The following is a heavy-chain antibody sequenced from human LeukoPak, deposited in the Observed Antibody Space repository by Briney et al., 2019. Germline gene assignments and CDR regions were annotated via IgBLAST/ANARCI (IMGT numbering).Heavy chain of an antibody. Sequence: GGSLRLSCAASRFTFSSYAMSWVRQAPGKGLEWVSVIYSGGSTYYADSVKGRFTISRDNSKNTLYLQMNSLRAEDTAVYYCARVLAVANFDYWGRGTLVTVSS. V-gene: IGHV3-66*01. CDR1: RFTFSSYA. CDR3: ARVLAVANFDY. CDR2: IYSGGST. D-gene: IGHD6-19*01. J-gene: IGHJ4*02.